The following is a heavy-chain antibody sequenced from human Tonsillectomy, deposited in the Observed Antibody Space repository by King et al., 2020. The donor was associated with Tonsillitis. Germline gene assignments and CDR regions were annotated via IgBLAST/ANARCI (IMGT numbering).Heavy chain of an antibody. CDR2: IANDGRFK. J-gene: IGHJ3*01. CDR3: AKESVGIGVGAFDV. CDR1: GFTFSSYA. V-gene: IGHV3-30*04. D-gene: IGHD3-3*01. Sequence: QLVQSGGGVVQPGRSLRLSCAASGFTFSSYAMHWVRQAPGKGLEWVAVIANDGRFKYHADSVKGRFTISRDNSENTLSLQMSSLRAEDTAVYYCAKESVGIGVGAFDVWGHGTLITVS.